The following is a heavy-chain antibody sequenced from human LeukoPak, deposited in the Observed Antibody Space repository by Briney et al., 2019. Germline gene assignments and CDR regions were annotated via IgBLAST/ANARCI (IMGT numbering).Heavy chain of an antibody. Sequence: GGSLRLSCAASGFTFSSYAMSWVRQAPGKGLEWVSAISGSGGSTYYADSVKGRFTISRDNSKNTLYLQMNSLGAEDTAVYYCAKDGSVLLWFGESDAFDIWGQGTMVTVSS. J-gene: IGHJ3*02. V-gene: IGHV3-23*01. D-gene: IGHD3-10*01. CDR1: GFTFSSYA. CDR3: AKDGSVLLWFGESDAFDI. CDR2: ISGSGGST.